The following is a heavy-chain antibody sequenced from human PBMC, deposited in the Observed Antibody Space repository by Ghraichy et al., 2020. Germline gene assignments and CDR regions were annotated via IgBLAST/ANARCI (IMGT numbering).Heavy chain of an antibody. CDR2: IYYSGST. D-gene: IGHD6-19*01. CDR3: ARSYSGWYNWFDP. V-gene: IGHV4-39*01. J-gene: IGHJ5*02. CDR1: GGSISSSSYY. Sequence: SETLSLTCTVSGGSISSSSYYWGWIRQPQGKGLEWIGSIYYSGSTYYNPSLKSRVTISVDTSKNQFSLKLSSVTAADTAVYYCARSYSGWYNWFDPWGQGTLVTVSS.